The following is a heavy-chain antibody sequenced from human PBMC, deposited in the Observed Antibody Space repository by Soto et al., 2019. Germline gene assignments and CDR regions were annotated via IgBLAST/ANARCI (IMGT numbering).Heavy chain of an antibody. Sequence: QVQLVQSGAEVKKPGASVKVSCKASGYTFTDYAVSWVRQAPGQGLEWMGWISAYNDNINYAQKFQGRVTMTTDTSMSTVYMELRSLRSDDTAVYFCPRFDWLSAWFDPWGQGTPVTVSS. J-gene: IGHJ5*02. D-gene: IGHD3-9*01. V-gene: IGHV1-18*01. CDR3: PRFDWLSAWFDP. CDR2: ISAYNDNI. CDR1: GYTFTDYA.